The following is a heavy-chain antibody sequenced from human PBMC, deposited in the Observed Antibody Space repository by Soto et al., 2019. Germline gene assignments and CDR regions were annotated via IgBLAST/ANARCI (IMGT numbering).Heavy chain of an antibody. CDR3: ARVWVAAGTSWFDP. CDR1: GFTVSSNY. D-gene: IGHD6-13*01. J-gene: IGHJ5*02. CDR2: IYSGGST. Sequence: EVPLVESGGGLVQPGGSLRLSCAASGFTVSSNYMSWVRQAPGKGLEWVSVIYSGGSTYYADSVKGRFTISRDNSKNTLYLQMNSLRAEDTAVYYCARVWVAAGTSWFDPWGQGTLVTVSS. V-gene: IGHV3-66*01.